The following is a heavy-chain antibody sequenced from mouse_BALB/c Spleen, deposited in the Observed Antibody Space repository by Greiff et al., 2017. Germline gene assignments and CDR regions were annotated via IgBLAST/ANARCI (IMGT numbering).Heavy chain of an antibody. D-gene: IGHD2-10*02. CDR2: IDPANGNT. Sequence: VQLQQSGAELVKPGASVKLSCTASGFNIKDTYMHWVKQRPEQGLEWIGRIDPANGNTKYDPKFQGKATITADTSSNTAYLQLSSLTSEDTAVYYCARSEYGNYVAMDYWGQGTSVTVSS. CDR1: GFNIKDTY. J-gene: IGHJ4*01. V-gene: IGHV14-3*02. CDR3: ARSEYGNYVAMDY.